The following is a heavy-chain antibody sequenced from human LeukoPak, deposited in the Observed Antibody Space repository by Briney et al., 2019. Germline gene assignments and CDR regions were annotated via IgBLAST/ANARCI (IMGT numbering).Heavy chain of an antibody. CDR3: TRAKGGYSDGYATDY. D-gene: IGHD5-18*01. Sequence: PGGSLRLSCAASGFTFSNAYMNWVRQAPGKGLEWVGRIKPKTDGETTEYAAPVKDRFSISRDDSKKTVYLQMNSLKTEDTAVYYCTRAKGGYSDGYATDYWGQGTRVTVSS. J-gene: IGHJ4*02. V-gene: IGHV3-15*07. CDR1: GFTFSNAY. CDR2: IKPKTDGETT.